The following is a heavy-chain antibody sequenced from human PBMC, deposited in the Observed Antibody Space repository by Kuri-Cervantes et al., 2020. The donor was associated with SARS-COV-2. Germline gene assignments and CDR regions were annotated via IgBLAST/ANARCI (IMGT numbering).Heavy chain of an antibody. Sequence: GGSLRLSCAASGFTFSSYSMNWVRQAPGKGLEWVSSISSSSSYIYYADSVKGRFTISRDNAKNSLYLQMNSLRAEDTAAYYCARAQRGLMVALDYWGQGTLVTVSS. CDR2: ISSSSSYI. J-gene: IGHJ4*02. CDR3: ARAQRGLMVALDY. CDR1: GFTFSSYS. D-gene: IGHD5-12*01. V-gene: IGHV3-21*01.